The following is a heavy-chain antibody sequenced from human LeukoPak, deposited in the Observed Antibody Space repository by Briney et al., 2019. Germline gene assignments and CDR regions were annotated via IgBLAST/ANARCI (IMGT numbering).Heavy chain of an antibody. CDR3: ARDTGRSWYNWFDP. V-gene: IGHV4-34*01. CDR2: INHSGST. CDR1: GGSFSGYY. Sequence: SETLSLTCAVYGGSFSGYYWSWIRQPPGKGLEWIGEINHSGSTNYNPSLKSRVTISVDTSKNQFSLKLSSVTAADTAVYYCARDTGRSWYNWFDPWGQGTLVTVSS. J-gene: IGHJ5*02. D-gene: IGHD2-15*01.